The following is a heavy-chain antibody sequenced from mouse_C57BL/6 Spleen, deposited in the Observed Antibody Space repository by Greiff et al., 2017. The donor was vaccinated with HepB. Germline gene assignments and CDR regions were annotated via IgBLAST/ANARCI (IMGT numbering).Heavy chain of an antibody. CDR1: GYTFTSYW. CDR2: IDPSDSYT. J-gene: IGHJ4*01. V-gene: IGHV1-59*01. Sequence: VQLQQSGAELVRPGASVTLSCKASGYTFTSYWMHWVKQRPGQGLEWIGVIDPSDSYTNYNQKFKGKATLTVDTSSSTAYMQLSSLTSEDSAVYYCARGGAMDYWGQGTSVTVSS. CDR3: ARGGAMDY.